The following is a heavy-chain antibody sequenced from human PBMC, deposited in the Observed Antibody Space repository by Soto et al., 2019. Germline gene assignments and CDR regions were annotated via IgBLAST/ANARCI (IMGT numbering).Heavy chain of an antibody. J-gene: IGHJ5*02. V-gene: IGHV3-21*01. Sequence: GGSLRLSCAASGFTFSSYTMNWVRQAPGKGLEWVSSISSSSTYIYYADSVKGRFTISRDNAKNSLYLQMNSLRAEDTAVYYCARNLYYYDTSGYHPWGQGTLVTVSS. CDR2: ISSSSTYI. CDR3: ARNLYYYDTSGYHP. D-gene: IGHD3-22*01. CDR1: GFTFSSYT.